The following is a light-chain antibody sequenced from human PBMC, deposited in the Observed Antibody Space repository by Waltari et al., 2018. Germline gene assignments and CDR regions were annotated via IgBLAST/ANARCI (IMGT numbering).Light chain of an antibody. CDR3: QQSYITPIT. CDR2: DAS. J-gene: IGKJ5*01. CDR1: QSISSY. V-gene: IGKV1-39*01. Sequence: DIQMTQSPSSLSASVGDRVPITCRASQSISSYLNWYQQKPGKAPKLLIYDASRLQSGVPSRFSGSGSGTDFTLTISSLQPEDFATYSCQQSYITPITFGQGTRLDIK.